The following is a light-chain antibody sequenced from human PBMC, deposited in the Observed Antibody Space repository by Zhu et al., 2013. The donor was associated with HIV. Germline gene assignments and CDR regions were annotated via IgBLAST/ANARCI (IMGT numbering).Light chain of an antibody. CDR3: QHRSNWAWT. CDR1: QSVSSY. CDR2: GAS. V-gene: IGKV3-11*01. J-gene: IGKJ1*01. Sequence: EIVLTQSPATLSLSPGERATLSCRASQSVSSYLAWYQQKPGQAPRLLLYGASNRATGIPARFSGSGSGTDFTLTISSLEPEDFAVYYCQHRSNWAWTFGQGTKVEIK.